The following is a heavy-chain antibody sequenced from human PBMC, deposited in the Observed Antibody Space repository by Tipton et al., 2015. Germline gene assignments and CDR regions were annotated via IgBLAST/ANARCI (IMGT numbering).Heavy chain of an antibody. CDR1: GMTFSSYW. Sequence: SLRLSCVASGMTFSSYWMSRVRQAPGKGLEWVGQISKDGSEKYYLDSMKGSFTISRDNAKNSLYLEMNTLRAEDTAVYYCARDVNGGYFDIWGQGTTVSVSP. D-gene: IGHD7-27*01. V-gene: IGHV3-7*01. J-gene: IGHJ3*02. CDR2: ISKDGSEK. CDR3: ARDVNGGYFDI.